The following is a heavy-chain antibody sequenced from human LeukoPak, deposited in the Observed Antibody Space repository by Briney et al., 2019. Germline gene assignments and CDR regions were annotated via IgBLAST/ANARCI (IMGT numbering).Heavy chain of an antibody. CDR3: TRDLPVPSLVRGIIIYGLIDY. Sequence: GGYLRLSCEATGVTFSSISMNWVRQAPGKGLEWVSSISPDEGTTYHADSVKGRFSTSRDNTESSLYLQMNSLRAEDTAVYYCTRDLPVPSLVRGIIIYGLIDYWGQGTLVTVSS. CDR1: GVTFSSIS. D-gene: IGHD3-10*01. CDR2: ISPDEGTT. V-gene: IGHV3-21*06. J-gene: IGHJ4*02.